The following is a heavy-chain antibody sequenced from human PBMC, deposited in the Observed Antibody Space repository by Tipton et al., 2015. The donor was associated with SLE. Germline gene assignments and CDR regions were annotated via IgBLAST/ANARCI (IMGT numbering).Heavy chain of an antibody. V-gene: IGHV4-39*07. CDR3: ARLEYYYDTSAYYGID. J-gene: IGHJ4*02. CDR2: MYSRGST. D-gene: IGHD3-22*01. Sequence: LRLSCTASGGSISSTQYFWGWIRQPPGKGLEWIASMYSRGSTYYNPSLKSRVTTSVDTSKNQFSLKLTSVTAADTAVYYCARLEYYYDTSAYYGIDWGQGTLVTVSS. CDR1: GGSISSTQYF.